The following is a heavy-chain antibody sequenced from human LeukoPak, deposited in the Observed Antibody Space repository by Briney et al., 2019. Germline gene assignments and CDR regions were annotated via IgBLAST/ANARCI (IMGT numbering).Heavy chain of an antibody. Sequence: PSETLSLTCAVYGGSFSGYYWSWIRQPPGKGLEWIGEINHSGSTNYNPSLKSRVTISVDTSKNQFSLKLSSVTAADTAVYYCARRVYYYDSSGYYPSYYYYYYMDVWGKGTTVTISS. CDR1: GGSFSGYY. V-gene: IGHV4-34*01. CDR3: ARRVYYYDSSGYYPSYYYYYYMDV. CDR2: INHSGST. D-gene: IGHD3-22*01. J-gene: IGHJ6*03.